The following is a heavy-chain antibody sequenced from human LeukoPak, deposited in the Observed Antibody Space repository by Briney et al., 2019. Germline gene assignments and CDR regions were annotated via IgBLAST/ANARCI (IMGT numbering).Heavy chain of an antibody. CDR3: ARVLSLSFVEPQTWDY. CDR2: ISSSGSTI. J-gene: IGHJ4*02. D-gene: IGHD2/OR15-2a*01. V-gene: IGHV3-48*03. CDR1: GFTFSSYE. Sequence: GGSLRLSCAASGFTFSSYEMNWVRQAPGKGLEWVSYISSSGSTIYYADSVKGRFTISRDNAKNSLYLQMNSLRAEDTAVYYCARVLSLSFVEPQTWDYWGQGTLVTVSS.